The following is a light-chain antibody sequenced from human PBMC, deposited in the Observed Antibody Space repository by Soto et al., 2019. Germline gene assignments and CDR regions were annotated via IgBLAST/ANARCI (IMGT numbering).Light chain of an antibody. J-gene: IGKJ4*01. V-gene: IGKV1-5*03. CDR2: KAS. Sequence: DIQMTQSPSTLSASVGDRVTFTCRATEAISHWLAWYQQKPGKAPKLLIYKASTLERGVPSRFRGTGSGTEFTLTISSLQPDDFATYYCQQYNAYPLTFGGGTNVEIK. CDR3: QQYNAYPLT. CDR1: EAISHW.